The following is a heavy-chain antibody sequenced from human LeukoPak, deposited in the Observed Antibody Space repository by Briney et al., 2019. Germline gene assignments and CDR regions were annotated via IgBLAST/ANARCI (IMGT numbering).Heavy chain of an antibody. CDR2: ISYDGSNK. Sequence: GRSLRLSCAASGFTFSSYAMHWVRQAPGKGLEWVAVISYDGSNKYYADSVKGRFTISRDNSKNTLYLQMNSLRAEDTAVYYCARDGGYENTYYFDYWGQGTLVTAYS. CDR1: GFTFSSYA. V-gene: IGHV3-30*04. D-gene: IGHD5-12*01. J-gene: IGHJ4*02. CDR3: ARDGGYENTYYFDY.